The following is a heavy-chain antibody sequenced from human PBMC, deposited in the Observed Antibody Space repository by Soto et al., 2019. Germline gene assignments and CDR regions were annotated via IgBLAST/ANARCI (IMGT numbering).Heavy chain of an antibody. CDR2: TYYRSKWYN. D-gene: IGHD2-21*02. CDR1: GDGVSSNSVA. CDR3: ARGSDSSFDY. J-gene: IGHJ4*02. Sequence: SQTLSLTCAISGDGVSSNSVAWNWVRQSPARGLEWLGRTYYRSKWYNDYAVSMKSRISINPDTSKNQFSLQLSSVTPEDTAVYYCARGSDSSFDYWGQGSLVTVS. V-gene: IGHV6-1*01.